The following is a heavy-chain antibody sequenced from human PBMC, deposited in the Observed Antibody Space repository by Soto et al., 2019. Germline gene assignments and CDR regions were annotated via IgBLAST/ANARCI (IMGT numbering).Heavy chain of an antibody. J-gene: IGHJ4*02. CDR3: VKDTVIFNAGSGWYYIAD. Sequence: EVQLLESGGALVQPGGSLRLSCAASGFAFSNFAMAWVRQAPGKGPEWVSSIGGSGGYTYYADSAGGRFTISRDDSKNTLYLQMNNLRDEDTAVYYCVKDTVIFNAGSGWYYIADWGQGTLVTVS. D-gene: IGHD6-13*01. CDR2: IGGSGGYT. V-gene: IGHV3-23*01. CDR1: GFAFSNFA.